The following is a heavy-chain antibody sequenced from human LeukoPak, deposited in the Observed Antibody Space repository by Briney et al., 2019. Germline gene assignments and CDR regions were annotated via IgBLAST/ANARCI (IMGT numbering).Heavy chain of an antibody. CDR1: GFIFSDYE. CDR3: ASPNYYYGSGSYSPFDY. J-gene: IGHJ4*02. CDR2: IHNSGSSI. Sequence: PGGSLRLSCAASGFIFSDYEMNWVRQAPGKGLEWVSYIHNSGSSIYYADPVKGRFTISRDNSKNTLYLQMNSLRAEDTAVYYCASPNYYYGSGSYSPFDYWGQGTLVTVSS. V-gene: IGHV3-48*03. D-gene: IGHD3-10*01.